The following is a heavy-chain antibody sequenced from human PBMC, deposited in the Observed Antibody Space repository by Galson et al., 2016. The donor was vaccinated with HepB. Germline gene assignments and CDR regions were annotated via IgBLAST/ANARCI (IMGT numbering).Heavy chain of an antibody. CDR2: ISSSSSYI. CDR1: GFTFSSYS. CDR3: ARPSSSSWAFDY. V-gene: IGHV3-21*01. D-gene: IGHD6-6*01. Sequence: SLRLSCAASGFTFSSYSMNWVRQVPGKGLEWVSSISSSSSYIYYADSVKGRFTISRDNAKNSLYLQMNSLRAEDTAVYYCARPSSSSWAFDYWGQGTLVTVSS. J-gene: IGHJ4*02.